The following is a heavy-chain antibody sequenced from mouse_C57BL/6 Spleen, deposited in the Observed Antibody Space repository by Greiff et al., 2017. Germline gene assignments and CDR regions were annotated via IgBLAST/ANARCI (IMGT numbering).Heavy chain of an antibody. CDR1: GFTFSDYG. D-gene: IGHD2-1*01. J-gene: IGHJ2*01. CDR2: ISNLAYSI. Sequence: EVHLVESGGGLVQPGGSLKLSCAASGFTFSDYGMAWVRQAPRKGPEWVAFISNLAYSIYYADTVTGRFTISRDNAKNTLYLQMSSLKSEDTAMYYCAREDYGNYFDYWGQGTTLTVSS. V-gene: IGHV5-15*01. CDR3: AREDYGNYFDY.